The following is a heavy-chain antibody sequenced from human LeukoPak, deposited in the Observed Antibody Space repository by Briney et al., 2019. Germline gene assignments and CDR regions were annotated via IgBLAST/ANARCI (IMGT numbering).Heavy chain of an antibody. J-gene: IGHJ4*02. CDR3: ARDPRGYDSSGSGFRFDY. CDR2: ITPIFGTA. V-gene: IGHV1-69*01. D-gene: IGHD3-22*01. CDR1: GVTFTSYA. Sequence: SPKLSCKASGVTFTSYAISWVRHAPRQGLGWKGGITPIFGTANYAQKFQGRVTITADESTSTAYMELSSLRCEDTAVYYCARDPRGYDSSGSGFRFDYWGQGTLVTVSS.